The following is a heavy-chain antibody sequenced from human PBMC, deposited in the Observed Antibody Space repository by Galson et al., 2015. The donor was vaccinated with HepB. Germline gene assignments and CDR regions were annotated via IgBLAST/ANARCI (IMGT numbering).Heavy chain of an antibody. V-gene: IGHV4-39*07. J-gene: IGHJ2*01. D-gene: IGHD1-1*01. Sequence: TLSLTCIVSGGSISSSSYYWGWIRQPPGKGLEWIGSIYYSGSTYYNPSLKSRVTISIDTSKNQFSLNLSSVTAADTAVYYCARVSTAKPTYYYWYFDLWGRGPLVTVSS. CDR2: IYYSGST. CDR1: GGSISSSSYY. CDR3: ARVSTAKPTYYYWYFDL.